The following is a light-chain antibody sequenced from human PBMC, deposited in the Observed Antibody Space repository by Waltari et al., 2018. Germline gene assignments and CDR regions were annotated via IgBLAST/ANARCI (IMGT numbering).Light chain of an antibody. CDR2: WKA. CDR3: SARDSVGNEVR. V-gene: IGLV3-19*01. Sequence: WHKQERRRAPVLVVYWKADGPSGIHDRFSVSSSGNTASLSITGAQAEDAADCYCSARDSVGNEVRFGGGTKVTVL. J-gene: IGLJ2*01.